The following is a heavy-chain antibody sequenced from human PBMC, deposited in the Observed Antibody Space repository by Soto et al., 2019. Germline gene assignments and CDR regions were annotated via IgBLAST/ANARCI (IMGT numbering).Heavy chain of an antibody. CDR3: AKAGPRMIAAAGTMFGY. CDR2: ISGSGGST. CDR1: GLTFSSYA. D-gene: IGHD6-13*01. V-gene: IGHV3-23*01. J-gene: IGHJ4*02. Sequence: GGSLRLSCAASGLTFSSYAMSWVRQAPGKGPEWVSAISGSGGSTYYADSVKGRYTISRDNSKNTLYLQMNSLRAEDTAVYYCAKAGPRMIAAAGTMFGYWGQGTLVTVSS.